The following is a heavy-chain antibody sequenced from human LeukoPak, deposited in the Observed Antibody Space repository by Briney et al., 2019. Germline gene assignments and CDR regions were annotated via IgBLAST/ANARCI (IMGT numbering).Heavy chain of an antibody. CDR2: IYYSGST. CDR3: AGSIIVGATTFDY. J-gene: IGHJ4*02. CDR1: GGSISSYY. V-gene: IGHV4-59*01. Sequence: PSETLSLTCTVSGGSISSYYWSWIRQPPGKGLEWIGYIYYSGSTNYNPSLKSRVTISVDTSKNQFSLKLGSVTAADTAVYYCAGSIIVGATTFDYWGQGTLVTVSS. D-gene: IGHD1-26*01.